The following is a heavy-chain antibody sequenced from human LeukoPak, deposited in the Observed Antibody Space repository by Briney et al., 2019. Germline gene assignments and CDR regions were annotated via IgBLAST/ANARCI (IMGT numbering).Heavy chain of an antibody. V-gene: IGHV1-2*02. CDR1: RYTFTGYY. D-gene: IGHD4-17*01. Sequence: ASVKVSCKASRYTFTGYYMHWVRQAPGQGLEWMGWINPNSGGTNYAQNFQGRVTMTRDTSISTPYMELSSLRSEDSAVYYCARVPNRGDKFDPWGQGTLVTVSS. CDR3: ARVPNRGDKFDP. J-gene: IGHJ5*02. CDR2: INPNSGGT.